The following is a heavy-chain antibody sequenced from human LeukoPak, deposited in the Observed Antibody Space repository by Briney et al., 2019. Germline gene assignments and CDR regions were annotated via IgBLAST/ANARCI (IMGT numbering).Heavy chain of an antibody. J-gene: IGHJ4*02. V-gene: IGHV5-51*01. Sequence: GESLKISCKGSGYSFTSYWIGWVRQMPGKGLEWMGIIYPGDSDTRYSPSFQGQVTILADKSISTAYLQWSRLKASGTAMYYCARRMVRGVFDYWGQGTLVTVSS. CDR1: GYSFTSYW. CDR3: ARRMVRGVFDY. CDR2: IYPGDSDT. D-gene: IGHD3-10*01.